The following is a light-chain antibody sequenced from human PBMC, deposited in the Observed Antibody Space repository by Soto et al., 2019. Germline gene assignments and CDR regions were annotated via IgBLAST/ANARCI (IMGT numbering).Light chain of an antibody. CDR1: QSVSSN. V-gene: IGKV3-15*01. CDR2: GAS. Sequence: EIVMTQSPATLSVSPGERATLSCRVSQSVSSNLAWYQQKPGQAPRLLIYGASTRATGIPARFSGSGSGTEFNLTISSLQSEDFAVYYCQQYNNWPPTWTFGQGTKVEIK. J-gene: IGKJ1*01. CDR3: QQYNNWPPTWT.